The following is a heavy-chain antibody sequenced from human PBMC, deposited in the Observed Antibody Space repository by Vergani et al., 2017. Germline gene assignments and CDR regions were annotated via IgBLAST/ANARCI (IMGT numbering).Heavy chain of an antibody. Sequence: QVQLVQSGAEVKKPGSSVKVSCKASGGTFSSYAISWVRQAPGQGLEWMGRIIPILGIANYAQKFQGRVTITADKSTSTAYMELSSLRSEDTAVYYCATPGGYYTPNYYYYGMDVWGQGTTVTVSS. CDR1: GGTFSSYA. CDR2: IIPILGIA. J-gene: IGHJ6*02. V-gene: IGHV1-69*04. CDR3: ATPGGYYTPNYYYYGMDV. D-gene: IGHD3-3*01.